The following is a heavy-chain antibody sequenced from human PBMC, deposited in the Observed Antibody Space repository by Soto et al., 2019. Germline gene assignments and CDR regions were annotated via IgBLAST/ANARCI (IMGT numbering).Heavy chain of an antibody. V-gene: IGHV4-39*07. D-gene: IGHD3-9*01. CDR1: GGSMSTISSD. CDR2: IFYSGST. J-gene: IGHJ4*02. CDR3: ARVSGILTGSYCDF. Sequence: WETLSLTCTVSGGSMSTISSDWGWIRQPPGKGLEWIGYIFYSGSTYSNPSLKSRLTISVDTSKNQFSLKLSSVTAADMAVYYCARVSGILTGSYCDFWGQGTLVTVSS.